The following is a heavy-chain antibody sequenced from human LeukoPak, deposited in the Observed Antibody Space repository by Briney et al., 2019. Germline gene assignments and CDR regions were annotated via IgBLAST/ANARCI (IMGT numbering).Heavy chain of an antibody. CDR2: ISGSGGST. J-gene: IGHJ5*02. CDR3: AKDPLWFGESPNWFDP. D-gene: IGHD3-10*01. Sequence: GGSLRLSCAASGFTFRSYAMSWVRQAPGKGLEGVSAISGSGGSTYYADSVKGRFTISRDNSKNTLYLQMTSLRAEDTAVYYCAKDPLWFGESPNWFDPWGQGTLVTVSS. CDR1: GFTFRSYA. V-gene: IGHV3-23*01.